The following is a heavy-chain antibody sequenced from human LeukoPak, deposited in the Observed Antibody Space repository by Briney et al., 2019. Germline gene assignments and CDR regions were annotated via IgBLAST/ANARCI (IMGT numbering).Heavy chain of an antibody. J-gene: IGHJ4*02. CDR1: GFTFSSYG. D-gene: IGHD3-22*01. CDR3: AKASRSIKVVLITTSYYFDY. CDR2: ISSSSNTI. Sequence: GGSLRLSCAASGFTFSSYGMSWVCQAPGKGLEWVSYISSSSNTIYYADSVKGRFTIDRDNSKNTLSLQMNSLRAEDTAVYYCAKASRSIKVVLITTSYYFDYWGQGTLVTVSS. V-gene: IGHV3-48*01.